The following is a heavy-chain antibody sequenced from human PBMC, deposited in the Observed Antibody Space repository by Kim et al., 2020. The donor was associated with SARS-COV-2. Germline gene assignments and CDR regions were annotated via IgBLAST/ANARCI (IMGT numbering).Heavy chain of an antibody. D-gene: IGHD6-25*01. CDR1: GYTFTGYY. Sequence: ASVKVSCKASGYTFTGYYMHWVRQAPGQGLEWMGWINPNSGCTNYAQKFQGRVTMTRDTSIITAYIELIRLRSDDTAVYYWARGRRPSGWFDPWGQGTMVTVSS. V-gene: IGHV1-2*02. J-gene: IGHJ5*02. CDR2: INPNSGCT. CDR3: ARGRRPSGWFDP.